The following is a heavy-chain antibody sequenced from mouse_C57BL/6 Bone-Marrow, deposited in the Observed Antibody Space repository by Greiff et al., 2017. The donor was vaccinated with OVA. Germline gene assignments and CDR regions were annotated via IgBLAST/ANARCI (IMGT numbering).Heavy chain of an antibody. J-gene: IGHJ4*01. V-gene: IGHV1-74*01. D-gene: IGHD1-1*01. CDR3: ARQGLYYPYAMDY. CDR2: THPSDSDT. Sequence: QVQLQQPGAELVKPGASVKVSCKASGYTFTSYWMHWVKQRPGQGLEWIGRTHPSDSDTNYNQKFKGKATLTVDKSSSTAYMQLSSLTSEDSAVYYCARQGLYYPYAMDYWGQGTSVTVSS. CDR1: GYTFTSYW.